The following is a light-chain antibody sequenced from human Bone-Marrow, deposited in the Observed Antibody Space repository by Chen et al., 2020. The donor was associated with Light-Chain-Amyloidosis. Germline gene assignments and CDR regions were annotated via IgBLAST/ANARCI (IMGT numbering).Light chain of an antibody. CDR3: SSYTITNTLV. V-gene: IGLV2-14*01. CDR1: SSDVGGDNH. CDR2: EVT. Sequence: QSALTQPASVSGSPGPSIPLSCTGTSSDVGGDNHVSWYQQHPDKAPKLMIYEVTNRPSWVPDRFSGSKSDNTASLTSSGLQTEDEADYFCSSYTITNTLVFGSGTRVTVL. J-gene: IGLJ1*01.